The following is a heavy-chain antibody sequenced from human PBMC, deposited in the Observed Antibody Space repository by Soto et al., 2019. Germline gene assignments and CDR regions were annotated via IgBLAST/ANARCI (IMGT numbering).Heavy chain of an antibody. J-gene: IGHJ4*02. V-gene: IGHV2-5*02. D-gene: IGHD3-3*01. Sequence: QITLNESGPPVVRPTETLTLTCRFSGFSLTTSGVGVGWIRQSSGKAPEWLALVYWDDDKRYSASLKSRLTITKDTSKNQVVLTVSDLDTTDTATFYCAHRVLRTVFGLVTPTAIYFDFWGQGTPVAVSS. CDR3: AHRVLRTVFGLVTPTAIYFDF. CDR2: VYWDDDK. CDR1: GFSLTTSGVG.